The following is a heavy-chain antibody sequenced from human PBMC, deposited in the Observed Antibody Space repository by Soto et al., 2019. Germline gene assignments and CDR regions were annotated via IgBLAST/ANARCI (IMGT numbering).Heavy chain of an antibody. V-gene: IGHV4-34*01. CDR3: ARVDILTVYGCMDV. D-gene: IGHD3-9*01. J-gene: IGHJ6*02. Sequence: PSETLSLTCAVYGGSFSGYYWSWIRQPPGKGLEWIGEVYNSGSTNYNPSLKSRVTISVDTSKNQFSLKLNSVTAADTAVYYCARVDILTVYGCMDVWGQGTTVTVSS. CDR1: GGSFSGYY. CDR2: VYNSGST.